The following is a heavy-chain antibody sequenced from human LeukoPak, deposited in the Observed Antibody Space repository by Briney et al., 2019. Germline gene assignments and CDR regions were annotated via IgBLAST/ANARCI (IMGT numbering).Heavy chain of an antibody. V-gene: IGHV4-4*07. CDR3: ARVYSGYDLPGSLANYYFDY. CDR1: GGSLSSYY. Sequence: PSETLSLTCTASGGSLSSYYWSWIRQPAGKGLEWIGRFYSGGSTDYNPSLKSRVTMSVDTSKNQFSLKLSSVTAADTAVYYCARVYSGYDLPGSLANYYFDYWVQGSLVTVSS. J-gene: IGHJ4*02. CDR2: FYSGGST. D-gene: IGHD5-12*01.